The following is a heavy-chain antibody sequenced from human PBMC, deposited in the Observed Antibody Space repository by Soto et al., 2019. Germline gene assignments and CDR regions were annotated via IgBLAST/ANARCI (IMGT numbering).Heavy chain of an antibody. V-gene: IGHV1-24*01. Sequence: ASVKVSCKASGYTFTSYAMHWVRQAPGKGLEWMGGFDPEDGETIYAQKFQGRVTMTEDTSTDTAYMELSSLRSEDTAVYYCATDLKALPATEEGAFDIWGQGTMVTVSS. D-gene: IGHD4-17*01. CDR1: GYTFTSYA. J-gene: IGHJ3*02. CDR3: ATDLKALPATEEGAFDI. CDR2: FDPEDGET.